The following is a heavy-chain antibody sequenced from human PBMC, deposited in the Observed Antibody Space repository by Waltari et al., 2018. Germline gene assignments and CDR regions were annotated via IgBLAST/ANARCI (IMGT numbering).Heavy chain of an antibody. V-gene: IGHV3-30*01. CDR3: ARDPRSSSRPTYFDY. Sequence: QMQLVESGGGVVQPGRSLRLSCAASGVTFSTYDIHWVRQAPGKGLEWVAVISYDGSNKYYSDSVKGRFTISRDNSKNTLYLQMNSLTTEDTAVYYCARDPRSSSRPTYFDYWGQGTLVTVSS. J-gene: IGHJ4*02. D-gene: IGHD6-6*01. CDR1: GVTFSTYD. CDR2: ISYDGSNK.